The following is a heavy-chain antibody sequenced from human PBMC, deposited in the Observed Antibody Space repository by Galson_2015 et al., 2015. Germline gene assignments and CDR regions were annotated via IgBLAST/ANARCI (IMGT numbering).Heavy chain of an antibody. CDR3: TRDPPAYYDFWSGHDAFDI. CDR1: GFTFGDYA. J-gene: IGHJ3*02. V-gene: IGHV3-49*03. CDR2: IRSKAYGGTT. Sequence: SLRLSCAASGFTFGDYAMSWFRQAPGKGLEWVGFIRSKAYGGTTEYAASVKGRFTISRDDSKSIAYLQVNSLKTEDTAVYYCTRDPPAYYDFWSGHDAFDIWGQGTMVTVSS. D-gene: IGHD3-3*01.